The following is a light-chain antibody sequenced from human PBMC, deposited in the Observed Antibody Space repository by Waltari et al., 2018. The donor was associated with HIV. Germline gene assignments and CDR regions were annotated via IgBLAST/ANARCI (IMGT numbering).Light chain of an antibody. CDR2: GDS. CDR1: TPHRWSGFD. J-gene: IGLJ3*02. V-gene: IGLV1-40*01. CDR3: QSFDTSLRGLRV. Sequence: QSLLTQPPSVSGPPGHNVTIPCTGTTPHRWSGFDVPCHQFLPGMAPNLLIYGDSIRPSGVPDRFSGSKTDTTASRAITGLQAEDDGEYVCQSFDTSLRGLRVFGGGTQLTVL.